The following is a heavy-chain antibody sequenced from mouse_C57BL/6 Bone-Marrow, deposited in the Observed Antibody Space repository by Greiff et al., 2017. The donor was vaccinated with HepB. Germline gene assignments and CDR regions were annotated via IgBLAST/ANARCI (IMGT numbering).Heavy chain of an antibody. CDR2: IDPSDSYT. CDR1: GYTFPSYW. V-gene: IGHV1-69*01. Sequence: VQLQQPGAELVMPGASVKLSCKASGYTFPSYWMHWVKQRPGQGLEWIGEIDPSDSYTNYNQKFKGKSTLTVDKSSSTAYMQLSILTSEDSAVYYCARTEGYWGQGTTLTVSS. J-gene: IGHJ2*01. CDR3: ARTEGY.